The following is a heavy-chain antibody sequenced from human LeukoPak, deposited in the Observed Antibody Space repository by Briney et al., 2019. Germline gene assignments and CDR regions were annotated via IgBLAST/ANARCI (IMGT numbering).Heavy chain of an antibody. CDR1: GGSFSGYY. J-gene: IGHJ6*02. Sequence: SETLSLTCAVYGGSFSGYYWSWIRQPPGKGLEWLGEINHSGSTNYNPSLKSRVTISVDTSKNQFSLKLSSVTAADTAVYYCARWDSSGWYYYYYGMDVWGQGTTVTVSS. D-gene: IGHD6-19*01. CDR3: ARWDSSGWYYYYYGMDV. V-gene: IGHV4-34*01. CDR2: INHSGST.